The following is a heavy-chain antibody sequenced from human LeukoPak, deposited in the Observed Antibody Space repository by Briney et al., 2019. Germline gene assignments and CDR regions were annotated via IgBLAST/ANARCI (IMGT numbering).Heavy chain of an antibody. D-gene: IGHD3-10*01. V-gene: IGHV3-23*01. CDR3: VKFRGIQHYNYHMDV. CDR1: GFIFSSYA. CDR2: LTGSGGNT. Sequence: GGSLRLSCAASGFIFSSYAISWIRQAPGKGLEWVSGLTGSGGNTYYADSVKGRFTISRDNSKNTLSLQMNSLRAEDAAVYYCVKFRGIQHYNYHMDVWGKGTTVTVSS. J-gene: IGHJ6*03.